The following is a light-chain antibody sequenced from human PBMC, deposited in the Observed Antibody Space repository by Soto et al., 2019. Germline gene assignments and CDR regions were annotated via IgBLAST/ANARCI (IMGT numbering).Light chain of an antibody. CDR2: GAS. V-gene: IGKV1-39*01. J-gene: IGKJ3*01. Sequence: DIQMTQSPSSLSASVADRVTITCRASQSITSYLNWYQQKPGKVPKLLIYGASSLQSGVPSRFSGSGSGTDFTLTIRSLQPVDFATYYCQQTYSTPLTCGPGTKVDF. CDR3: QQTYSTPLT. CDR1: QSITSY.